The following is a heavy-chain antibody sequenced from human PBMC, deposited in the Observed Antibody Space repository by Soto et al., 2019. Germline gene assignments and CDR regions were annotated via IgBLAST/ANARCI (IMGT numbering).Heavy chain of an antibody. D-gene: IGHD1-26*01. CDR2: ITASGSST. CDR3: AKDGRLAGVTRSELDLDF. J-gene: IGHJ4*02. V-gene: IGHV3-23*01. Sequence: VGSVRLSCAASGFTFSNYAMYWVRQAPGKGLEWVSTITASGSSTYDADSVKGRFTISRDNSRDTLYLQMNSLRAEDTAVYYCAKDGRLAGVTRSELDLDFWGQGTLVTVSS. CDR1: GFTFSNYA.